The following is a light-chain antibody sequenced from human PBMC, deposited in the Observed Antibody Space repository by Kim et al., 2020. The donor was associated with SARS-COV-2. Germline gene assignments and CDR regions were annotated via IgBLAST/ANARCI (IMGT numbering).Light chain of an antibody. Sequence: EIVMTQSPATLSVSPGERATLSCRASQSVTTNLAWYQQKPGQAPRLLIYGASTRATGIPVRFSGSGSGTEFTLTINSLHSEDFAVYYCQQYNNWPPLTFGGGTKVDIK. CDR1: QSVTTN. CDR3: QQYNNWPPLT. V-gene: IGKV3-15*01. CDR2: GAS. J-gene: IGKJ4*01.